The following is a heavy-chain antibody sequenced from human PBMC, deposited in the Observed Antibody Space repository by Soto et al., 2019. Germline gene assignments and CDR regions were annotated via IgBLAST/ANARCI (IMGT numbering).Heavy chain of an antibody. Sequence: QVQLVESGGGVVQPGRSLRLSCAASGFTFSSYGMHWVRQAPGKGLEWVAVISYDGSNKYYADSVKGRFTISRDNSKNTLYLQMNSLRAEDTAVYYCAAEDYGNSEGYWGQGTLVTVSS. CDR3: AAEDYGNSEGY. V-gene: IGHV3-30*03. D-gene: IGHD3-10*01. CDR1: GFTFSSYG. J-gene: IGHJ4*02. CDR2: ISYDGSNK.